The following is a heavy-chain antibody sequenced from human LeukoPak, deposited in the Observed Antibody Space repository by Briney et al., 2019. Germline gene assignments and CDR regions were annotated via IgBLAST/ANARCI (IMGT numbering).Heavy chain of an antibody. CDR3: AELGITMIGGV. Sequence: GGSLRLSCAASGFTFSSYWMHWVRQAPGKGLEWVSSISSSSSYIYYADSVKGRFTISRDNAKNSLYLQMNSLRAEDTAVYYCAELGITMIGGVWGKGTTVTISS. V-gene: IGHV3-21*01. D-gene: IGHD3-10*02. CDR1: GFTFSSYW. CDR2: ISSSSSYI. J-gene: IGHJ6*04.